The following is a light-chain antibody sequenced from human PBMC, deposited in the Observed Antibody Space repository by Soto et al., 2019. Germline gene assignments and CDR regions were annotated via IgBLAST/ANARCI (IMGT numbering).Light chain of an antibody. V-gene: IGLV3-21*02. CDR2: DDS. CDR3: QVWDSSSDHLV. Sequence: SSELTQPPSVSVAPGQTARITCGGNNIGSKSVHWYQQKPGQAPVLVVYDDSDRPSGMPERFSGSNSGNTATLTISRVEAGDEADYYCQVWDSSSDHLVFGGGTKLTVL. CDR1: NIGSKS. J-gene: IGLJ3*02.